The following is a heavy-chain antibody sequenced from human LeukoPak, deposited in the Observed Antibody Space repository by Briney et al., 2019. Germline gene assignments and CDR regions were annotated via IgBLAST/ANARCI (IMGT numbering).Heavy chain of an antibody. V-gene: IGHV3-72*01. D-gene: IGHD6-19*01. CDR2: TRDKTNSYTT. J-gene: IGHJ4*02. Sequence: GGSLRLSCAASRFTFIYHFIDWVRQAPGKRLEWVGRTRDKTNSYTTEYAASVKGRFTISRDDSKNSLYLQMNSLKTEDTAVYFCARVLVVAGKYYFDSWGQGALVTVSS. CDR1: RFTFIYHF. CDR3: ARVLVVAGKYYFDS.